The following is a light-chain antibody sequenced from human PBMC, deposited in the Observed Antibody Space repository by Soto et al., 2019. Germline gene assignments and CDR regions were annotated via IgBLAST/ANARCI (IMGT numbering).Light chain of an antibody. CDR2: EVS. CDR1: SIDVGGYNY. Sequence: QSAMTQPASVSGSPGQPITISCTGPSIDVGGYNYVSWYQQHPGKAPKLMIYEVSNRPSGVSNRFSGSKSGNTASLTISGLQAEDEADYYCSSYTSSSTYVFGTGTKLTVL. V-gene: IGLV2-14*01. J-gene: IGLJ1*01. CDR3: SSYTSSSTYV.